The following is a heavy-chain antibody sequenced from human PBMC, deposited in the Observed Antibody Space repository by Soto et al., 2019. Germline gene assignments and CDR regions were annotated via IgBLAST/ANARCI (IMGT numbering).Heavy chain of an antibody. CDR2: IYYSGST. Sequence: PSETLSLTCTVSGGSISSGDYYWSWIRQPPGKGLEWIGYIYYSGSTYYNPSLKSRVTISVDTSKNQFSLKLSSVTAADTAVYYCARVVDCSGGSCYLLDYWGQGTLVTVSS. CDR3: ARVVDCSGGSCYLLDY. D-gene: IGHD2-15*01. V-gene: IGHV4-30-4*01. J-gene: IGHJ4*02. CDR1: GGSISSGDYY.